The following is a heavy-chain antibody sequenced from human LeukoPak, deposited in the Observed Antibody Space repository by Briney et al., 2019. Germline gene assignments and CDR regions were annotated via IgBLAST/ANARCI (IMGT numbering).Heavy chain of an antibody. V-gene: IGHV4-4*07. CDR1: GGSISSYY. CDR2: IYTSGST. Sequence: SETLSLTCTVSGGSISSYYWSWIRQPAGKGLEWIGRIYTSGSTNYNPSPKSRVTMSVDTSKNQFSLKLSSVTAADTAVYYCARDSTAMDTFDYWGQGTLVTVSS. CDR3: ARDSTAMDTFDY. D-gene: IGHD5-18*01. J-gene: IGHJ4*02.